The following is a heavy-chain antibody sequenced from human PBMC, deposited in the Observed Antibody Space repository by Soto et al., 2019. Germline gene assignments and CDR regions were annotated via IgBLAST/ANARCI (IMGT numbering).Heavy chain of an antibody. CDR2: IKSRTDGGTT. CDR1: GFTFSNAW. D-gene: IGHD5-12*01. J-gene: IGHJ4*02. CDR3: TTDRERWLQNGPHDYFDY. V-gene: IGHV3-15*01. Sequence: PGGSLRLSCAASGFTFSNAWMSWVRQAPGKGLEWVGRIKSRTDGGTTDYAAPVKGRFTISRDDSKNTLYLQMNSLKTEDTAVYYCTTDRERWLQNGPHDYFDYWGQGTLVTVSS.